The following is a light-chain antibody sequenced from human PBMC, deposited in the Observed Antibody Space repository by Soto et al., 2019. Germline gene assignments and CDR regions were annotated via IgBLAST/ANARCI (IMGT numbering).Light chain of an antibody. J-gene: IGLJ3*02. CDR3: ASYAGSNIWV. CDR2: EVS. CDR1: SSDVGAYKY. Sequence: QSALPQPPSASGSPGQSVTISCTGTSSDVGAYKYVSWYQQYPGKAPKLMIYEVSRRPSGVPDRFSGSESGNTASLTVSGLQAEEEADYYCASYAGSNIWVFGGGTKLTVL. V-gene: IGLV2-8*01.